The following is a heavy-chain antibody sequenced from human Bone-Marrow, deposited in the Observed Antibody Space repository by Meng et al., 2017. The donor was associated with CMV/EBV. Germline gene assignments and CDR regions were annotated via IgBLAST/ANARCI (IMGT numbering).Heavy chain of an antibody. CDR2: ISSSGSTI. CDR1: GFTFSDYY. J-gene: IGHJ4*02. CDR3: ARDTAMVRSLDY. V-gene: IGHV3-11*01. Sequence: GESLKISCAASGFTFSDYYMSWIRQAPGKGLEWVSYISSSGSTIYYADSVKGRFTISRDNAKNSLYLQMNSLRAEDTAVYYCARDTAMVRSLDYCGQATLVTVSS. D-gene: IGHD5-18*01.